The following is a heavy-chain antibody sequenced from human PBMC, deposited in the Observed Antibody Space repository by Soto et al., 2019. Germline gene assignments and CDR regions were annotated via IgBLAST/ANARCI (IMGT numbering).Heavy chain of an antibody. V-gene: IGHV1-18*01. CDR1: GYTFTDHG. Sequence: QIQLVQSGAEVKKPGASVKVSCKASGYTFTDHGISWVRQAPGQGFEWMGWITAYNDYTAYAQKFQGRVTMTTDKYTNTAYMELRGQTSNVTAVYYCARERARLTQNFVDVYGGQGTLVTVSS. J-gene: IGHJ4*02. CDR3: ARERARLTQNFVDVY. D-gene: IGHD3-16*01. CDR2: ITAYNDYT.